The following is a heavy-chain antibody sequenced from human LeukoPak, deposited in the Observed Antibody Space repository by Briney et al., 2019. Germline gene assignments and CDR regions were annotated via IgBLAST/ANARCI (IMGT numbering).Heavy chain of an antibody. Sequence: GGSLRLSCAASGFTVSNYWMHWVRQAPGKGLVWVSRINEDGSRTDHADSVKGRFTISKDNAKNTVYLQMNSLRAEDTAVYYCVSFYETYWGRGTLVTVSS. V-gene: IGHV3-74*01. D-gene: IGHD2/OR15-2a*01. CDR2: INEDGSRT. CDR1: GFTVSNYW. J-gene: IGHJ4*02. CDR3: VSFYETY.